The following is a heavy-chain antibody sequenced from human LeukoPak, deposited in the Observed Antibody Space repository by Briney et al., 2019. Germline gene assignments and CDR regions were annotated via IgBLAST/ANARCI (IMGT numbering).Heavy chain of an antibody. CDR3: AKRVVPAATNYYFDY. CDR1: GFTVSSNS. Sequence: GGSLRLSCTVSGFTVSSNSMSWVRQAPGKGLEWVAFIRYDGSNKYYADSVKGRFTISRDNSKNTLYLQMNSLRAEDTAVYYCAKRVVPAATNYYFDYWGQGTLVTVSS. CDR2: IRYDGSNK. J-gene: IGHJ4*02. D-gene: IGHD2-2*01. V-gene: IGHV3-30*02.